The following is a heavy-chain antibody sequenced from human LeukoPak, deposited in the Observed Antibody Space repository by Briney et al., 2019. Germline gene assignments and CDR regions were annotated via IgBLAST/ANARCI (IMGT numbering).Heavy chain of an antibody. Sequence: ASVKVSCKASRYTFTSYGISWVRQAPGQGLEWMGWISAYNGNTNYAQKLQGRVTMTTDTSTSTAYMELRSLRSDDTAVYYCARINPWGVIAAAGRNWGQGTLVTVSS. CDR3: ARINPWGVIAAAGRN. D-gene: IGHD6-13*01. CDR1: RYTFTSYG. V-gene: IGHV1-18*01. CDR2: ISAYNGNT. J-gene: IGHJ4*02.